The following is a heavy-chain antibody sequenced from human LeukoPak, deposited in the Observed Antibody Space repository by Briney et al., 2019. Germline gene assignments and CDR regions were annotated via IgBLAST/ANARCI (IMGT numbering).Heavy chain of an antibody. CDR2: IYYSGST. Sequence: PSETLSLTCTVSGGSISSSSYYWGWIRQPPGKGLEWIGSIYYSGSTYYNPSLKSRVTISVDTSKNQFSLKLSSVTAADTAVYYCATDRIREGPMGTYFDWLYYYYYMDVWGKGTTVTVSS. CDR1: GGSISSSSYY. CDR3: ATDRIREGPMGTYFDWLYYYYYMDV. D-gene: IGHD3-9*01. V-gene: IGHV4-39*07. J-gene: IGHJ6*03.